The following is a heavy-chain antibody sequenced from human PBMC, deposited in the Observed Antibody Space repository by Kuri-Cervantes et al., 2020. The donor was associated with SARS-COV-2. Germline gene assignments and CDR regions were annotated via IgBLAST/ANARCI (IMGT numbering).Heavy chain of an antibody. CDR2: ISSSSSYI. J-gene: IGHJ4*02. V-gene: IGHV3-21*01. CDR3: ARELGGGSV. Sequence: LSLTCAASGFTFSSYSMNWVRQAPGKGLEWVSSISSSSSYIYYADSVKGRFTISRDNAENSLYLQVNSLRAEDTAVYYRARELGGGSVWGQGTLVTVSS. CDR1: GFTFSSYS. D-gene: IGHD2-15*01.